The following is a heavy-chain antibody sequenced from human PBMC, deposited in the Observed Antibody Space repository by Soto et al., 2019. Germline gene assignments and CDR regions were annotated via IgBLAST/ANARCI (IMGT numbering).Heavy chain of an antibody. Sequence: SETLSLTCAVYGGSFSGYYWSWIRQPPGKGLEWVGEINHSGSTSYNPSLKSRVTISVDTSKNQFSLKLSSVTAADTAVYYCARGTTPRITLIRGXLDGWGQGTTVTVSS. CDR2: INHSGST. D-gene: IGHD3-10*01. CDR3: ARGTTPRITLIRGXLDG. J-gene: IGHJ6*02. V-gene: IGHV4-34*01. CDR1: GGSFSGYY.